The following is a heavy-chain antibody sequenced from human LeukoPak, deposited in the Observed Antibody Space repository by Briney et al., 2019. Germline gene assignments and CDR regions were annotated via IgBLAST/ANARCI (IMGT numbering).Heavy chain of an antibody. CDR3: ATPNYGSGSYYNLDY. CDR1: GGTFSSYA. CDR2: IIPIFGTA. Sequence: ASVKVSCKASGGTFSSYAISWVRQAPGQGLEWMGRIIPIFGTANYAQKFQGRVTITTDESTSTAYMELSSLRSEDTAVYYCATPNYGSGSYYNLDYWGQGTLVTVSS. D-gene: IGHD3-10*01. V-gene: IGHV1-69*05. J-gene: IGHJ4*02.